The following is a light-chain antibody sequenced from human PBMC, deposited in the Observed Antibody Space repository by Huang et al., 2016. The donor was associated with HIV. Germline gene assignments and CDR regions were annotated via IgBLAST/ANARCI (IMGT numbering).Light chain of an antibody. V-gene: IGKV1-5*03. CDR3: QQYNSLAWT. Sequence: DIQMTQSPSTLSASVGDRVTITCRARQSISSWFAWYQQKPGKSPNLLIYKASSLESGVPSRFSGSGSGTEFTLTISSLQPDDFATYYCQQYNSLAWTFGQGTKVEIK. CDR2: KAS. CDR1: QSISSW. J-gene: IGKJ1*01.